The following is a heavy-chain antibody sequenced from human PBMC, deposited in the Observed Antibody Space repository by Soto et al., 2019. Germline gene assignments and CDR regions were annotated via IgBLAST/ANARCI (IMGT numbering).Heavy chain of an antibody. V-gene: IGHV3-30-3*01. CDR3: ASHITMVRGVIPKGAFDI. J-gene: IGHJ3*02. CDR1: GFTFSSYA. Sequence: PGGSLRLSCAASGFTFSSYAMHWVRQAPGKGLEWVAVISYDGSNKYYADSVKGRFTISRDNSKNTLYLQMNSLRAEDTAVYYCASHITMVRGVIPKGAFDIWGQGTMVTVSS. CDR2: ISYDGSNK. D-gene: IGHD3-10*01.